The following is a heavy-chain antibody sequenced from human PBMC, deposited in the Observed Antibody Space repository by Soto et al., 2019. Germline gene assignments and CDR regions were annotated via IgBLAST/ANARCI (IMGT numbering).Heavy chain of an antibody. CDR2: IYYSGST. Sequence: PSETLSLTCTVSGGSISSGDYYWSWIRQPPGKGLEWIGYIYYSGSTYYNPSLKSRVTISVDTSKNQFSLKLSSVSAADTAFYYCVRGNDNYDFWNNWSLDPWGQGTLVTVSS. CDR1: GGSISSGDYY. V-gene: IGHV4-30-4*01. CDR3: VRGNDNYDFWNNWSLDP. J-gene: IGHJ5*02. D-gene: IGHD3-3*01.